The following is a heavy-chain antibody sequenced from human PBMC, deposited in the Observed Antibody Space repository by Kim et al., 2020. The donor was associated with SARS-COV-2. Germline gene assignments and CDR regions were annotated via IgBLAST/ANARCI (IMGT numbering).Heavy chain of an antibody. V-gene: IGHV3-21*01. CDR3: AREYQLPRHYYYYGMDV. CDR1: GFTFSSYS. CDR2: ISSSRSYI. Sequence: GGSLRLSCAASGFTFSSYSMHWVRQAPGKGLEWVSSISSSRSYIYYADSVKGRFTISRDNAKNSLYLQMNSLRAEDTAVYYCAREYQLPRHYYYYGMDVWGQGTTVTVSS. J-gene: IGHJ6*02. D-gene: IGHD2-2*01.